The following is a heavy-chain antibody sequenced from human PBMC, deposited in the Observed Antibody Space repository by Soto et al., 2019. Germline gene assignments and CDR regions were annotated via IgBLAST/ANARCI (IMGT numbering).Heavy chain of an antibody. J-gene: IGHJ6*02. Sequence: KKRGASVKVSCKASGGTFSSYAISWVRQAPGQGLEWMGGIIPIFGTANYAQKFQGRVTITADESTSTAYMELSSLRSEDTAVYYCARVRYCISTRCYGAWGMDVWGQGTTVTVSS. D-gene: IGHD2-2*01. CDR1: GGTFSSYA. CDR3: ARVRYCISTRCYGAWGMDV. V-gene: IGHV1-69*13. CDR2: IIPIFGTA.